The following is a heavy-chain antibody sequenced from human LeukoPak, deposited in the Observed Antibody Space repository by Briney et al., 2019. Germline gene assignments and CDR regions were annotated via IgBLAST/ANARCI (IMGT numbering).Heavy chain of an antibody. CDR1: GYTFTGYY. J-gene: IGHJ6*03. CDR3: ARTFAPEIHHYMDV. D-gene: IGHD2-21*01. V-gene: IGHV1-2*02. CDR2: INPNSGGT. Sequence: ASVKVSCKASGYTFTGYYMHWVRQAPGQGLEWMGWINPNSGGTNYAQKFQGRVTMTRDTSISTAYMELSRLRSDDTAVYYCARTFAPEIHHYMDVWGKGTTVTVSS.